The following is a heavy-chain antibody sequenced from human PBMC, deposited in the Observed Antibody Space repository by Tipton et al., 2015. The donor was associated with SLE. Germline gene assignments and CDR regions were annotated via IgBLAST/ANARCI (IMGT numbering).Heavy chain of an antibody. CDR2: LYNSGST. CDR3: ARGDYGTKPGFDY. CDR1: GDSISRSNYY. Sequence: LRLSCIVSGDSISRSNYYWGWIRQPPGKGLEWIGSLYNSGSTYYNPSLKSRVTISVDPSKRQFSLNLSSVTAADTAMYYCARGDYGTKPGFDYWGQGTLVTVSS. J-gene: IGHJ4*02. D-gene: IGHD4-17*01. V-gene: IGHV4-39*07.